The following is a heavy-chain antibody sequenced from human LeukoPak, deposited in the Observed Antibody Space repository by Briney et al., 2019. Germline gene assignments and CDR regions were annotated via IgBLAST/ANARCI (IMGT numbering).Heavy chain of an antibody. V-gene: IGHV3-53*05. J-gene: IGHJ4*02. CDR2: MYSGGSGGST. D-gene: IGHD3-3*01. Sequence: GGSLRLSCAASGLSVGRNYMSWVRQAPGKGLEWVSVMYSGGSGGSTYYADSVKGRFTISRDNSKNTLYLQMNSLRAEDTAVYYCARELASLSAYDFWSGYYDYWGQGTLVTVSS. CDR1: GLSVGRNY. CDR3: ARELASLSAYDFWSGYYDY.